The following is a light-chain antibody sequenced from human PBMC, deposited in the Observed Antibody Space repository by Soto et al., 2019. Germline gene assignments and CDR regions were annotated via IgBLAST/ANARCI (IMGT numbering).Light chain of an antibody. CDR3: QQDGSSRT. Sequence: EIVLTQSPGTLSLSPGERATLSCRASQSVSSNYLAWYQQKPGQAPRLLIYGASSRATGIPDRFSGSGSGTDFTLTISRLEPEDFAVYYCQQDGSSRTFGQGTKVEIK. V-gene: IGKV3-20*01. CDR1: QSVSSNY. J-gene: IGKJ1*01. CDR2: GAS.